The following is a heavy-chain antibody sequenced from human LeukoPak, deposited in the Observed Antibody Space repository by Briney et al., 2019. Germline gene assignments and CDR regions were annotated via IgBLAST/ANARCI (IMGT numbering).Heavy chain of an antibody. Sequence: SETLSLTCAVYGGSFSGYYWCWIRQPPGKGLEWMGEINHSGSTSYNPSLKSRVTISVDTSKNQFSLKLSSVTAADTAVYYCARGALTYSSSWYYVWGQGTLVTVSS. J-gene: IGHJ4*02. CDR2: INHSGST. V-gene: IGHV4-34*01. CDR1: GGSFSGYY. D-gene: IGHD6-13*01. CDR3: ARGALTYSSSWYYV.